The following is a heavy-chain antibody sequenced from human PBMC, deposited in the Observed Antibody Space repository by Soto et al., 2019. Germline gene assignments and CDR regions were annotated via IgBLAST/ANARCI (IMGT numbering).Heavy chain of an antibody. V-gene: IGHV1-18*01. D-gene: IGHD3-3*01. J-gene: IGHJ6*02. CDR1: GYTFTSYG. CDR3: AREGGRNYDFWSGYEPYYYYYYGMDV. CDR2: ISAYNGNT. Sequence: QVQLVQSGAEVKKPGASVKVSCKASGYTFTSYGISWVRQAPGQGLEWMGWISAYNGNTNYAQKLQGRVTVTTDTSTSTAYMELRSLRSDDTAVYYCAREGGRNYDFWSGYEPYYYYYYGMDVWGQGTTVTVSS.